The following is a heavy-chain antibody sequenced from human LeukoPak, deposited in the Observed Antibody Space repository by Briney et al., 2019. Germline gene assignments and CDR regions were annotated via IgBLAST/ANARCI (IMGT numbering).Heavy chain of an antibody. CDR3: ARDHCSSANCYEYHYHGMDV. V-gene: IGHV1-2*02. D-gene: IGHD2-2*01. CDR2: INPNRGGT. Sequence: GASVKVSCKASGYTFTGYYMHWVRQAPGQGLEWMGWINPNRGGTNYAQKFQGSVTMTRDTSISTAYMELTNLRPDDTAVYYCARDHCSSANCYEYHYHGMDVWGQGTTVTVSS. J-gene: IGHJ6*02. CDR1: GYTFTGYY.